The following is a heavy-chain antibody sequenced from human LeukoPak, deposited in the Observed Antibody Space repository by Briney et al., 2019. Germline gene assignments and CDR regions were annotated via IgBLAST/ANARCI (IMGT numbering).Heavy chain of an antibody. Sequence: TGRSLRLSCAASGFTFSSYAMHWVRQAPGKGLEWVAVISYDGSNKYYADSVKGRFTISRDNSKNTLYLQMNSLRAEDTAVYYCARGTSGYDSDSGWYYYYGMDVWGQGTTVTVSS. CDR3: ARGTSGYDSDSGWYYYYGMDV. CDR1: GFTFSSYA. D-gene: IGHD5-12*01. J-gene: IGHJ6*02. V-gene: IGHV3-30*04. CDR2: ISYDGSNK.